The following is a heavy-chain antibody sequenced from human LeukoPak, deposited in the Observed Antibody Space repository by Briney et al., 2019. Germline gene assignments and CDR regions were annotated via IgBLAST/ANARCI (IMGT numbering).Heavy chain of an antibody. CDR3: ALTGYSSGWALYYYYGMDV. D-gene: IGHD6-19*01. V-gene: IGHV1-69*04. Sequence: GASVKVSCKASGGTFSSYAISWVRQAPGQGLEWMGRIIPILGIANYAQKFQGRVTMTRNTSISTAYMELSSLRSEDTAVYYCALTGYSSGWALYYYYGMDVWGQGTTVTVSS. J-gene: IGHJ6*02. CDR2: IIPILGIA. CDR1: GGTFSSYA.